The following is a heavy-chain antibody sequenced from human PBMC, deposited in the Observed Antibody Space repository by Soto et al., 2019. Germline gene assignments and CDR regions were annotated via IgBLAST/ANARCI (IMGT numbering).Heavy chain of an antibody. CDR3: AIILVVPAAVPTDY. Sequence: GGSLRLSCAASGFTFSSYAMSWVRQAPGKGLEWVSAISGSGGSTYYADSVKGRFTISRDNSKNTLYLQMNSLRAEDTAVYYCAIILVVPAAVPTDYWGQGTLVTVSS. CDR1: GFTFSSYA. J-gene: IGHJ4*02. D-gene: IGHD2-2*01. V-gene: IGHV3-23*01. CDR2: ISGSGGST.